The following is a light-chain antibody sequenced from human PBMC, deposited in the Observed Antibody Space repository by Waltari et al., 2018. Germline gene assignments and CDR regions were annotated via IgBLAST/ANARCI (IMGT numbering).Light chain of an antibody. CDR2: VNE. CDR1: TSNIGTNT. Sequence: QSVLTQPPSTSGPPGQTVTISCSGSTSNIGTNTVTWYQLLPGPAPKTVILVNEDRPSGVPDRLSASKSGTAASLVISGLQSEEAADEVCATWDDSLSGRVFGGGTKVTVL. V-gene: IGLV1-44*01. CDR3: ATWDDSLSGRV. J-gene: IGLJ3*02.